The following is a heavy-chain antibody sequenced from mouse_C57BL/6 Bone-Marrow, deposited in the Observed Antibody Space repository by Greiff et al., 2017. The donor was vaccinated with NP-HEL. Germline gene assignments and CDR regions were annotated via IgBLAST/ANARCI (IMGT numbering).Heavy chain of an antibody. CDR2: IWWDDDK. D-gene: IGHD1-1*01. CDR1: GFSLSTFGMG. J-gene: IGHJ3*01. Sequence: LQQSGPGILQPSQTLSLTCSFSGFSLSTFGMGVGWIRQPSGKGLEWLAHIWWDDDKYYNPALKSRLTISKDTSKNQVFLKIANVDTADTATYYCARIPYYYGSSIAYWGQGTLVTVSA. CDR3: ARIPYYYGSSIAY. V-gene: IGHV8-8*01.